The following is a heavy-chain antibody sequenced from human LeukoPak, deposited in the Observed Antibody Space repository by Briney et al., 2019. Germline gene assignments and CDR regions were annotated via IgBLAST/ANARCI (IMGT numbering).Heavy chain of an antibody. V-gene: IGHV1-3*01. D-gene: IGHD6-19*01. Sequence: GASVKVSFKASGYTFTIYAMHWVRQAPGQRVEWMGWINAGNGNTKYSQKFQGRVTITRDTSASTAYMELSSLRSEDTAVYYCARVGYSSGWPYNWFDPWGQGTLVTVSS. J-gene: IGHJ5*02. CDR1: GYTFTIYA. CDR2: INAGNGNT. CDR3: ARVGYSSGWPYNWFDP.